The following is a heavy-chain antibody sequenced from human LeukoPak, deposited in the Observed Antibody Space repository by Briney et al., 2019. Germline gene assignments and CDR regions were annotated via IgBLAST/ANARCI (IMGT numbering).Heavy chain of an antibody. D-gene: IGHD3-22*01. V-gene: IGHV3-7*01. CDR2: IKQDGSEK. J-gene: IGHJ3*02. CDR1: GFTFSSYW. CDR3: ARDYEEYYDSSGWDAFDI. Sequence: PGGSLRLSCAASGFTFSSYWMSWVRQAPGKGLEWVANIKQDGSEKYYVDSVKGRFTISRDNAKNSLYLQMNSLRAEDTAVYYCARDYEEYYDSSGWDAFDIWGQGTMVTVSS.